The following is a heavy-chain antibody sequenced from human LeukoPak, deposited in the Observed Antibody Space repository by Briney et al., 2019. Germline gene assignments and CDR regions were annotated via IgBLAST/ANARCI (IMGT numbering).Heavy chain of an antibody. V-gene: IGHV3-23*01. CDR1: GFTFSSYA. D-gene: IGHD6-19*01. J-gene: IGHJ4*02. Sequence: GGSLRLSCEASGFTFSSYAMNWVRQAPGKGLEWVSGITDTGGTTDYADSVKGRFKISRDNSKNILYVQMNSLRDEDTAVYYCAKGEYGGGWPDWGQGTLVTVSS. CDR3: AKGEYGGGWPD. CDR2: ITDTGGTT.